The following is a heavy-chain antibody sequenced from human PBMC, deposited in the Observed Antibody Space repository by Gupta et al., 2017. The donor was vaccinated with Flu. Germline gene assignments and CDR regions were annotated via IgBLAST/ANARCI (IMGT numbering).Heavy chain of an antibody. J-gene: IGHJ4*02. CDR2: INPNSGGT. D-gene: IGHD2-8*02. CDR3: ARGALGGGVFDY. CDR1: TFTGYY. Sequence: TFTGYYMHWVRQAPGQGLEWMGWINPNSGGTNYAQKLQGRVTMNRDTAIRTAYMELSRVRSDDTAVYYCARGALGGGVFDYWGQGTLVTVSS. V-gene: IGHV1-2*02.